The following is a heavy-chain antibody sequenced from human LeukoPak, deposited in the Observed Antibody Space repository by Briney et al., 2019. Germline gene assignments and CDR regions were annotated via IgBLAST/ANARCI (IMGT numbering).Heavy chain of an antibody. J-gene: IGHJ6*03. CDR2: IAFDGSEK. Sequence: PGRSLRLSCVASGFTFTNFALHWVRQAPGKGLEWVALIAFDGSEKYYADSVKGRFTISRDNSKNTLYLHMNSLRADDTAVYYCARGPAGPGPYYYYYMDVWGKGTTVTVSS. CDR3: ARGPAGPGPYYYYYMDV. CDR1: GFTFTNFA. D-gene: IGHD3-10*01. V-gene: IGHV3-30*04.